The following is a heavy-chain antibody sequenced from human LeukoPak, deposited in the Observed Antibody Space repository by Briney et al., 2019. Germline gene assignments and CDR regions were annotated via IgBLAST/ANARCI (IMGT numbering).Heavy chain of an antibody. D-gene: IGHD3-10*01. CDR1: GGTFSSYA. Sequence: SVKVSCKASGGTFSSYAISWVRQAPGQGLEWMGGIIPIFGTANYAQKFQGRVTMTRDTSISTAYMELSRLRSDDTAVYYCAREGSPYGRHYMDVWGKGTTVTVSS. V-gene: IGHV1-69*05. CDR2: IIPIFGTA. CDR3: AREGSPYGRHYMDV. J-gene: IGHJ6*03.